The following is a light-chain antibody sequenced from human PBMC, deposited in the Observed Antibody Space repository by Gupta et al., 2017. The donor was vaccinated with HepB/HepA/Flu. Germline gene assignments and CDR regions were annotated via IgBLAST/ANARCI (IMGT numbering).Light chain of an antibody. CDR3: CSYSGSSSFPYV. CDR1: NSDVGSYNL. V-gene: IGLV2-23*02. Sequence: QSTLTQPASVSGSPGQSITIPCTGTNSDVGSYNLVTWYQQLPGKAPKLLIYEVRKRPSGVSDRFSGSKSCSTASLTISGLQAEDEADYYCCSYSGSSSFPYVFGTGTKVTVL. CDR2: EVR. J-gene: IGLJ1*01.